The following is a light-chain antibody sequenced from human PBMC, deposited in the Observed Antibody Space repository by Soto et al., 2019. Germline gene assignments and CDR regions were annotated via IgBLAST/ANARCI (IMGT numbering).Light chain of an antibody. CDR3: QQANSFPFT. CDR2: AAS. CDR1: QIIGSW. V-gene: IGKV1-12*02. J-gene: IGKJ3*01. Sequence: DIQMTQSPSYVSASIGDRVTITCRASQIIGSWLAWYQQKPGKAPTLLIYAASSLQSGVPSRFSGSGSGTDFTLTITSLQAEDSATYYWQQANSFPFTFGPGTKLDIK.